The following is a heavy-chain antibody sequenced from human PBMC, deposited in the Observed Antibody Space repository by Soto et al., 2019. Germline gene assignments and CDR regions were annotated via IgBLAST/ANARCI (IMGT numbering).Heavy chain of an antibody. V-gene: IGHV3-23*01. J-gene: IGHJ4*02. CDR2: ISGSGGST. Sequence: PGGSLRLSCAASGFTFSSYAMSWVRQAPGKGLEWVSAISGSGGSTYYADSVKGRFTISRDNSKNTLYLQMNSLRAEDTAVYYCAKDPAKTHYDFSLDSAPNWGQGTLVTVSS. CDR1: GFTFSSYA. CDR3: AKDPAKTHYDFSLDSAPN. D-gene: IGHD3-3*01.